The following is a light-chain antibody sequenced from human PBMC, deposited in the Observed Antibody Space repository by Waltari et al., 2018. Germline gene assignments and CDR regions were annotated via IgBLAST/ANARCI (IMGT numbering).Light chain of an antibody. CDR2: GAS. CDR1: RSFSTG. CDR3: QQYATYPRT. Sequence: DIQMSQSPSTLSASVGDRVTITCRASRSFSTGLAWYQQKHGKAPKLLIYGASTLEIGVPSRFSGSGSGKDFSLTISSLQPDDFATYYCQQYATYPRTFGQGTNVEVK. V-gene: IGKV1-5*03. J-gene: IGKJ1*01.